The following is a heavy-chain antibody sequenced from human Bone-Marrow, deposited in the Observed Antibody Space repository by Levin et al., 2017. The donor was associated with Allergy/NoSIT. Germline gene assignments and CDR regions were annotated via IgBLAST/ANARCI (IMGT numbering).Heavy chain of an antibody. Sequence: GESLKISCAASGFTFDDYAMHWVRQAPGKGLEWVAGISHHGTYKDQVDSVKGRFTISRDNSNNTLFLQMDSLRPEDTAIYYCVRDLSSILDYWGLGTLVTVSS. J-gene: IGHJ4*02. V-gene: IGHV3-30*03. D-gene: IGHD3-16*02. CDR1: GFTFDDYA. CDR3: VRDLSSILDY. CDR2: ISHHGTYK.